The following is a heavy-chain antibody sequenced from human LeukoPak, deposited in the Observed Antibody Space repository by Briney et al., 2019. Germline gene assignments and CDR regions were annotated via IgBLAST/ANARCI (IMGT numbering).Heavy chain of an antibody. J-gene: IGHJ4*02. CDR1: GYTFTTYA. CDR3: ARVEMATITFDY. Sequence: RVASVKDSCKPSGYTFTTYARSWVQQAPGQGLEWMGGIIPIVGTSNYAQKLQGRDSFTADESTGAAYMELSSLRSEDTAVYYCARVEMATITFDYWSQGTLVTVYS. CDR2: IIPIVGTS. D-gene: IGHD5-24*01. V-gene: IGHV1-69*13.